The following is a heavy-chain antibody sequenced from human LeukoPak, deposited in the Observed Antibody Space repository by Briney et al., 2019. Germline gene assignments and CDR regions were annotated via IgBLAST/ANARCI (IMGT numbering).Heavy chain of an antibody. CDR2: IYYSGST. D-gene: IGHD3-22*01. Sequence: SETLSLTCTVSGGSISSYYWSWIRQPPGKGLEWIGYIYYSGSTDYNPSLKSRVTISVDTSKNRFSLRLSSVTAADTAVYYCARDGRYYYDSSSFHYYYGMDVWGQGTTVTVSS. CDR3: ARDGRYYYDSSSFHYYYGMDV. V-gene: IGHV4-59*01. CDR1: GGSISSYY. J-gene: IGHJ6*02.